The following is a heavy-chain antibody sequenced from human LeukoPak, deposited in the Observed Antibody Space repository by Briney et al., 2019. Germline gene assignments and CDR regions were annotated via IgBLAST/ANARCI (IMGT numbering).Heavy chain of an antibody. V-gene: IGHV1-46*01. Sequence: ASVKVSCKASGYTFTSYYMHWVRQAPGQGLEWMVIINPSGGSTSYAQKFQGRVTMTRDTSTSTVYMELSSLRSEDTAVYYCARSEIDSSGYYYGDAFDIWGQGTMVTVSS. D-gene: IGHD3-22*01. CDR2: INPSGGST. CDR1: GYTFTSYY. J-gene: IGHJ3*02. CDR3: ARSEIDSSGYYYGDAFDI.